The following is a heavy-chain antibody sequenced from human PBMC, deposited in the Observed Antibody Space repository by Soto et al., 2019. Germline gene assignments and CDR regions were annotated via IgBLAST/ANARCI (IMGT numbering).Heavy chain of an antibody. V-gene: IGHV3-33*01. J-gene: IGHJ4*02. CDR1: GFTFNTYG. Sequence: QVQLVESGRGVVQPGNSLRLSCAASGFTFNTYGIHWVRQAPGKGLEWVAVIWYDGSKKYYADSVKGRFTISRDNSKNTVYLQMSSLRAEDTAVYYCARDPGGHNVFDYWGQGTLVTVSS. D-gene: IGHD3-10*02. CDR2: IWYDGSKK. CDR3: ARDPGGHNVFDY.